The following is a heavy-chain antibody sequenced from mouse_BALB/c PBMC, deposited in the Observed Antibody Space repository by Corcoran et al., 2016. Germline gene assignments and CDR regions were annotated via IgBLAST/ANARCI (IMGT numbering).Heavy chain of an antibody. Sequence: QIQLVQSGPELQKPGETVKISCKASGYTFTNYGMNWVKQAPGKGLKWMGWINTYTGEPTYDDDFKGRFAFSLETSASTAYLQINNLKGEDTATYFCAREPRAMDYWGQGTSVTVSS. CDR1: GYTFTNYG. CDR2: INTYTGEP. CDR3: AREPRAMDY. V-gene: IGHV9-3-1*01. J-gene: IGHJ4*01.